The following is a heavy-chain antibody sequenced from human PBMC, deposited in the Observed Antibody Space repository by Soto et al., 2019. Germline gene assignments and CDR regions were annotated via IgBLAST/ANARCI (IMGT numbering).Heavy chain of an antibody. CDR3: ARAGAAPYYYYGMDV. D-gene: IGHD2-15*01. CDR1: GYTFSTSG. CDR2: ISTYNGDT. J-gene: IGHJ6*02. Sequence: QVQLVQSGAEVRKPGASVKVSCKASGYTFSTSGMSWLRQAPGQGLEWMGWISTYNGDTNDAPKFQDRVTMTSDTSTSTVYRGLRSLRSDDTAVYYCARAGAAPYYYYGMDVWGQGTRVTVSS. V-gene: IGHV1-18*01.